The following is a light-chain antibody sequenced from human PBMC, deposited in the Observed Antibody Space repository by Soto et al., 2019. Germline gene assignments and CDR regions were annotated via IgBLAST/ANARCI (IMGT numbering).Light chain of an antibody. CDR2: KAS. Sequence: DIPMTQSPSTLSASLGERANIXCRASQSVSSRLAWYQQRPGKAPKLLIYKASTLKSGVPSRFSGSGSGTEFTLTISSLQPEDFATYYCQQFNSYPRTFGQGTKVDI. CDR1: QSVSSR. V-gene: IGKV1-5*03. CDR3: QQFNSYPRT. J-gene: IGKJ1*01.